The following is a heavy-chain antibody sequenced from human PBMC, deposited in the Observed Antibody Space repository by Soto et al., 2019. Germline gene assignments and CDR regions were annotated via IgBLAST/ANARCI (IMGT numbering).Heavy chain of an antibody. CDR2: ISAYNGNT. D-gene: IGHD6-19*01. V-gene: IGHV1-18*01. CDR1: GYTFTSYC. Sequence: ASVKVSCKASGYTFTSYCISWVRQAPGQGLEWMGWISAYNGNTNYAQKLQGRVTMTTDTSTSTAYMELRSLRSDDTAVYYCARVPSKVRYSSGWYSDYWGQGTLVTVSS. CDR3: ARVPSKVRYSSGWYSDY. J-gene: IGHJ4*02.